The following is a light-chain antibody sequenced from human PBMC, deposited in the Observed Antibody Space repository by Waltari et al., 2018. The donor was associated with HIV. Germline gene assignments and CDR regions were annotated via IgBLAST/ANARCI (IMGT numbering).Light chain of an antibody. CDR1: SSDVGGYNY. CDR2: DVT. V-gene: IGLV2-11*01. CDR3: CSYAGNYPVL. J-gene: IGLJ3*02. Sequence: QSALTQPRSVSGSPGQSVTISCTGTSSDVGGYNYVSWYQQNPGKAPKFIISDVTKRPSGVPDRFSGSKSGNTASLTISVLQAEDEADYYCCSYAGNYPVLFGGGTKLTVL.